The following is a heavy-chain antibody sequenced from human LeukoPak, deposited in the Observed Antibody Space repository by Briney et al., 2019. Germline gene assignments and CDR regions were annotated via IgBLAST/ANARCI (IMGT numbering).Heavy chain of an antibody. Sequence: GGSLRLSCAASGFTFGSSAMHWVRQAPGKGLECVAFIQFDGSYKHYSDSVKSRFTISRDNSKDTLYLEMNSLRAEDTAVYYCATHCSGTACHRDYWGQGTLVTVSS. V-gene: IGHV3-30*02. CDR2: IQFDGSYK. CDR3: ATHCSGTACHRDY. D-gene: IGHD2-2*01. J-gene: IGHJ4*02. CDR1: GFTFGSSA.